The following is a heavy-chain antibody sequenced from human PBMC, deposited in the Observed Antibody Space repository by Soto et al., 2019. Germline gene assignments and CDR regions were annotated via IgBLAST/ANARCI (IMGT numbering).Heavy chain of an antibody. V-gene: IGHV2-5*02. CDR2: IYWDDDK. D-gene: IGHD3-10*01. CDR3: AHSRPFITMVRGVTKPNWFAP. Sequence: SGPTLVNPTQTLTLTCTFSGFSLSTSGVGVGWIRQPPGKALEWLALIYWDDDKRYSPSLKSRLTSTKDTSKNQVVLTMTNMDPVDTATYYCAHSRPFITMVRGVTKPNWFAPWGQGTLVTVSS. J-gene: IGHJ5*02. CDR1: GFSLSTSGVG.